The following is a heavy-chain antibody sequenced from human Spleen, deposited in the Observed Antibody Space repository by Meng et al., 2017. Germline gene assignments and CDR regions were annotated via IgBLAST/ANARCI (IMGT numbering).Heavy chain of an antibody. V-gene: IGHV3-30*01. D-gene: IGHD6-19*01. CDR1: GFTFSSFA. CDR3: AREGDSTGWFTQHYYHYGMDV. Sequence: GGSLRLSCAASGFTFSSFAMHWVRQPPGRGLEWVAVISHDGSNENYADSVQGRFRISRDNSKNTLFLQMNSLRAEDTAVYYWAREGDSTGWFTQHYYHYGMDVWGQGTTVTVSS. J-gene: IGHJ6*02. CDR2: ISHDGSNE.